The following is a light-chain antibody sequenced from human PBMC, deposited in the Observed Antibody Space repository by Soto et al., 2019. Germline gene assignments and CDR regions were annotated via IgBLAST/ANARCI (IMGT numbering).Light chain of an antibody. V-gene: IGKV1-39*01. CDR1: QSISSY. Sequence: DIRVTQPPSSLSAAVGDRVTMACRASQSISSYLNWYQQKPGKAPKLLIYAASSLQSGVPSRFSGSGSGTDFTLTISSLQPEDFATYYCQQSYSTPITFGQGTQLEIK. CDR3: QQSYSTPIT. J-gene: IGKJ5*01. CDR2: AAS.